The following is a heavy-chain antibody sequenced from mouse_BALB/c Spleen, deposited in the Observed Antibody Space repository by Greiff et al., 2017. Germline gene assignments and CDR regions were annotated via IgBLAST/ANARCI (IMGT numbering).Heavy chain of an antibody. Sequence: EVQRVESGGGLVKLGGSLKLSCAASGFTFSSYYMSWVRQTPEKRLELVAAINSNGGSTYYPDTVKGRFTISRDNAKNTLYLQMSSLKSEDTDLYYCERHEVLRLYWYFDVWGEGTTVTVSS. CDR1: GFTFSSYY. CDR3: ERHEVLRLYWYFDV. V-gene: IGHV5-6-2*01. D-gene: IGHD2-4*01. CDR2: INSNGGST. J-gene: IGHJ1*01.